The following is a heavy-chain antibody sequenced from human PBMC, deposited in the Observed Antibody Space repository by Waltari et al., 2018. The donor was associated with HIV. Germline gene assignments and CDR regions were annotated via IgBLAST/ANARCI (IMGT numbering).Heavy chain of an antibody. CDR2: IYTSGST. V-gene: IGHV4-61*02. J-gene: IGHJ5*02. D-gene: IGHD4-17*01. CDR1: GGSISSGSYY. CDR3: ARALRGSYGDLNWFDP. Sequence: QVQLQESGPGLVKPSQTLSLTCTVSGGSISSGSYYWSWIRQPAGKGLEWIGRIYTSGSTNYNPSLKSRVTISVDTSKNQFSLKLSSVTAADTAVYYCARALRGSYGDLNWFDPWGQGTLVTVSS.